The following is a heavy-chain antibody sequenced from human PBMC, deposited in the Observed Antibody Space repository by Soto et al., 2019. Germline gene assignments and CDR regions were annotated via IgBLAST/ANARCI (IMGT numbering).Heavy chain of an antibody. Sequence: QVQLVESGGGVVQPGRSLRLSCAASGFTFSSYAMHWVRQAPGKGLEWVAVISYDGSNKYYADSVKGRFTISRDNSKNTLYLQMNSLRAEATAVYYCARDWDVDTATAGGYRGQGTLVTVSS. CDR2: ISYDGSNK. J-gene: IGHJ4*02. CDR3: ARDWDVDTATAGGY. D-gene: IGHD5-18*01. CDR1: GFTFSSYA. V-gene: IGHV3-30-3*01.